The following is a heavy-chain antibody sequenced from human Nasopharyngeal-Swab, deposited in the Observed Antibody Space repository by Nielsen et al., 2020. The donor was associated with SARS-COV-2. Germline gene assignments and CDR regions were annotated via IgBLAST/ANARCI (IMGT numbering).Heavy chain of an antibody. CDR3: ARANLYSSGWYIPDY. D-gene: IGHD6-19*01. Sequence: ASVKVSCKASGYTFTSYGISWVRQAPGQGLEWMGWISAYNGNTNYAQKFQGRVTMTRDTSISTAYMELSRLRSDDTAVYYCARANLYSSGWYIPDYWGQGNLVTVSS. CDR2: ISAYNGNT. J-gene: IGHJ4*02. CDR1: GYTFTSYG. V-gene: IGHV1-18*01.